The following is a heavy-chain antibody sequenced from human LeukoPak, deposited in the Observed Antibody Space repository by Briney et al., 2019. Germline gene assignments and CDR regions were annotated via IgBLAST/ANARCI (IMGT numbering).Heavy chain of an antibody. CDR3: ARHISGSYYEYDAFDI. J-gene: IGHJ3*02. Sequence: SETLCLTCTVSGGSISSYYWSWIRQPPGKGLEWIGYIYYSGSTNYNPSLKSRVTISVDTSKNQFSLKLSSVTAADTAVYYCARHISGSYYEYDAFDIWGQGTMVTVSS. D-gene: IGHD1-26*01. V-gene: IGHV4-59*08. CDR1: GGSISSYY. CDR2: IYYSGST.